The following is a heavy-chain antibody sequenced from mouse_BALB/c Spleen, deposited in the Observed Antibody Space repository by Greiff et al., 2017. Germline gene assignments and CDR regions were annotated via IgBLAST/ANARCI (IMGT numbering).Heavy chain of an antibody. J-gene: IGHJ3*01. Sequence: EVMLVESGPGLVKPSQSLSLTCTVTGYSITSDYAWNWIRQFPGNKLEWMGYISYSGSTSYNPSLKSRISITRDTSKNQFFLQLNSVTTEDTATYYCARDGGGDYPWFAYWGQGTLVTVSA. CDR1: GYSITSDYA. V-gene: IGHV3-2*02. CDR3: ARDGGGDYPWFAY. D-gene: IGHD2-4*01. CDR2: ISYSGST.